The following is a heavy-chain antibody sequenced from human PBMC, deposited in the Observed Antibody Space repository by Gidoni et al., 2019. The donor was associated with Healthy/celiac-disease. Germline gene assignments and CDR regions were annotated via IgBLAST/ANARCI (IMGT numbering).Heavy chain of an antibody. Sequence: QVQLQQRGAGPLMPSETLSPACAVYGGSFSGYYWRWIRQPTGKGMEWIGEINHSGSSNYTPSLERRVTISVDTSKNQCSRKLTSVTAADTAVYYCVSSGGLWGQGTLVTVSS. V-gene: IGHV4-34*01. CDR3: VSSGGL. J-gene: IGHJ4*02. CDR1: GGSFSGYY. CDR2: INHSGSS. D-gene: IGHD4-17*01.